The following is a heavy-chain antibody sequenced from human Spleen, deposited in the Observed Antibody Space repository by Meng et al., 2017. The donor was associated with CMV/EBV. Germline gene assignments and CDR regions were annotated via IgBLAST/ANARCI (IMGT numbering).Heavy chain of an antibody. CDR3: ARSNYYGSGSYYKY. CDR2: ISSSSSYI. J-gene: IGHJ4*02. V-gene: IGHV3-21*01. D-gene: IGHD3-10*01. CDR1: GFTCSSHS. Sequence: SGFTCSSHSMNWVRQAPGKGLEWVSSISSSSSYIYYADSVKGRFTISRDNAKNSLYLQMNSLRAEDTAVDYCARSNYYGSGSYYKYWGQGTLVTVSS.